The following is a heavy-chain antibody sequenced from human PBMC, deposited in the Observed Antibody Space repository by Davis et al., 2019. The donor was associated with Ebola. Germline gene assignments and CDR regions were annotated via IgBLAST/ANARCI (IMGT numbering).Heavy chain of an antibody. V-gene: IGHV4-34*01. D-gene: IGHD2-15*01. CDR1: GGSFSGYY. CDR3: ARQSKSYIVVVVAATPPDY. CDR2: INHSGST. Sequence: SETLSLTCAVYGGSFSGYYWSWIRQPPGKGLEWIGAINHSGSTNYNPSLKSRVTISVDTSKNQFSLKLSSVTAADTAVYYCARQSKSYIVVVVAATPPDYWGQGTLVTVSS. J-gene: IGHJ4*02.